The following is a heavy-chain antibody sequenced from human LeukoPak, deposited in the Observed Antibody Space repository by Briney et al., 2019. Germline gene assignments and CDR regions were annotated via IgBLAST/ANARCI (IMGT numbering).Heavy chain of an antibody. D-gene: IGHD3-9*01. V-gene: IGHV1-69*05. Sequence: GASVKVSCKASGGTFSSYAISWVRQAPGQGLEWMGGIIPIFGTANYAQKFQGRVTMTTDTSTSTAYMELRSLRSDDTAVYYCASSNYDILTGYLESDAFDIWGQGTMVTVSS. CDR3: ASSNYDILTGYLESDAFDI. CDR2: IIPIFGTA. J-gene: IGHJ3*02. CDR1: GGTFSSYA.